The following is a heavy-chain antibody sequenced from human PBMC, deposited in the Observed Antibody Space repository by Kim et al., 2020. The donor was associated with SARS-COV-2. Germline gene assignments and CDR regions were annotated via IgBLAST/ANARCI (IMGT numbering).Heavy chain of an antibody. CDR1: GFTFSSYE. D-gene: IGHD6-13*01. Sequence: GGSLRLSCAASGFTFSSYEMNWVRQAPGKGLEWVSYISSSGSTIYYADSVKGRFTISRDNAKNSLYLQMNSLRAEDTAVYYCARIEGSSWSRTFDYWGQGTLVTVSS. CDR3: ARIEGSSWSRTFDY. J-gene: IGHJ4*02. CDR2: ISSSGSTI. V-gene: IGHV3-48*03.